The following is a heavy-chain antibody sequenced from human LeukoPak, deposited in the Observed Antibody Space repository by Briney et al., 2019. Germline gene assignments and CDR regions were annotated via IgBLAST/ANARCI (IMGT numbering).Heavy chain of an antibody. CDR2: TWYDGINK. J-gene: IGHJ4*02. CDR1: GFGFSSYG. Sequence: PGGSLRLSCAASGFGFSSYGMHWVRQAPGKGLEWVAITWYDGINKYYADSVKGRFTISRDNSKNTLYLQMNSLRVEDTAVYYCARGNGGDYADYWGQGSLVTVSS. D-gene: IGHD4-17*01. V-gene: IGHV3-33*01. CDR3: ARGNGGDYADY.